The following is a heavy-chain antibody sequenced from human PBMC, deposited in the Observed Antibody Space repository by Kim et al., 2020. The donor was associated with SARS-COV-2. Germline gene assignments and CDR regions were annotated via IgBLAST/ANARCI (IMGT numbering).Heavy chain of an antibody. J-gene: IGHJ3*02. V-gene: IGHV3-30*02. Sequence: RFTISRDNSKNTLYLQMNSLRAEDTAVYYCANVPYYYDSSGYYLSGAFDIWGQGTMVTVSS. D-gene: IGHD3-22*01. CDR3: ANVPYYYDSSGYYLSGAFDI.